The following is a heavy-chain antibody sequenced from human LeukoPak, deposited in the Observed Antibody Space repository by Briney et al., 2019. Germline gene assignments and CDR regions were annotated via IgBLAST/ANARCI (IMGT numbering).Heavy chain of an antibody. CDR2: INPRGGST. D-gene: IGHD1-7*01. CDR1: GYTFTTYY. V-gene: IGHV1-46*01. Sequence: ASVKVSCKTSGYTFTTYYTHWVRQAPGQGLEWMGLINPRGGSTTFAQRFQGRVTMTRDTSTSTVDMELSSLRSEDTAVYYCARAPPSWNYGYYFDYWGQGTLVTVSS. J-gene: IGHJ4*02. CDR3: ARAPPSWNYGYYFDY.